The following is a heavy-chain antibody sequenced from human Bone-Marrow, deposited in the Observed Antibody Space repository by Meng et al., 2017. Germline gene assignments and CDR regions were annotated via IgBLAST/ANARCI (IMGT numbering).Heavy chain of an antibody. CDR3: TLTVTTQFDY. Sequence: GRSVESGGGLANPGGSLKLSWAGSGFTFSGSAMQWVRQASGKGLEWVGRIRSKANSYATAYAASVKGRFTISRDDSKNTAYLQMNSLKTEDTAVYYCTLTVTTQFDYWGQGTLVTVSS. CDR2: IRSKANSYAT. D-gene: IGHD4-17*01. J-gene: IGHJ4*02. V-gene: IGHV3-73*01. CDR1: GFTFSGSA.